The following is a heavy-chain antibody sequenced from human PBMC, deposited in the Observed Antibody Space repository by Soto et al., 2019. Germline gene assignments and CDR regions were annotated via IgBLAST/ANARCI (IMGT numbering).Heavy chain of an antibody. J-gene: IGHJ4*02. D-gene: IGHD6-13*01. CDR3: ARRDLGGSSWSRHLDS. V-gene: IGHV4-39*01. CDR1: GGSISSSSYF. Sequence: SETLSLTCSVSGGSISSSSYFWDWIRQPPGKGLEWIGTTYFSGTTYSNPSLKSRVTISVDSPKNQFSLNLRSVSAADTAIYYCARRDLGGSSWSRHLDSWGQGTLVTVSS. CDR2: TYFSGTT.